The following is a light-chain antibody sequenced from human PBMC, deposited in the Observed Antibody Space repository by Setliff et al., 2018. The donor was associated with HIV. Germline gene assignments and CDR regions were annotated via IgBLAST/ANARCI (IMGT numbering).Light chain of an antibody. CDR1: SSDVGSYNR. Sequence: QSALTQPPSVSGSPGQSVTISCTGTSSDVGSYNRVSWYQQPPGTAPKLLIYEVSNRPSGVSNRFSGSKSGNTASLTISGLQAEDGADYYCTSYTSSSTLVFGGGTKVTVL. CDR2: EVS. V-gene: IGLV2-18*02. J-gene: IGLJ3*02. CDR3: TSYTSSSTLV.